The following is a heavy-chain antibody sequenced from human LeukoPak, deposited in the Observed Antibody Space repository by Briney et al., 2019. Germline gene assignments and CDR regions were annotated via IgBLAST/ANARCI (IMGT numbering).Heavy chain of an antibody. CDR1: GGSFSGYY. CDR2: INHSGST. Sequence: SETLSLTCAVYGGSFSGYYWSWIRQPPGKGLEWIGEINHSGSTNYNPSLKSRVTMSVDTSKNQFSLKLSSVTAADTAVYYCARDPGSAFDTWGQGTLVTVSS. CDR3: ARDPGSAFDT. J-gene: IGHJ5*02. D-gene: IGHD3-10*01. V-gene: IGHV4-34*01.